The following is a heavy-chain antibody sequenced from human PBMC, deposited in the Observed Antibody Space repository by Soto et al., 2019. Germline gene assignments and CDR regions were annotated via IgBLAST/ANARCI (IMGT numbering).Heavy chain of an antibody. CDR3: ARAPVYGSGSYHY. D-gene: IGHD3-10*01. CDR2: INAGNGNT. J-gene: IGHJ4*02. CDR1: GYTFTSYA. Sequence: ASVKVSCKASGYTFTSYAMHWVRQAPGQRLEWMGWINAGNGNTKYSQEFQGRVTITRDTSASTAYMELSSLRSEDTAVYYCARAPVYGSGSYHYWGQGTLVTVSS. V-gene: IGHV1-3*01.